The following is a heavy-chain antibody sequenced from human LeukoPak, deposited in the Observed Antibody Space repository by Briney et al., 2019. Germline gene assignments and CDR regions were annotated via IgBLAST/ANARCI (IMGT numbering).Heavy chain of an antibody. Sequence: GGSLRLSCAASGFTFSSYSMNWVRQAPGKGLEWVAVIAYDGSRAFYADSVKGRFTISRDNSKNTMSVQMDDLRAEDTAVYYCTRYNNDHFDYWGQGTLVTVSS. CDR3: TRYNNDHFDY. V-gene: IGHV3-33*08. J-gene: IGHJ4*02. CDR2: IAYDGSRA. D-gene: IGHD1-14*01. CDR1: GFTFSSYS.